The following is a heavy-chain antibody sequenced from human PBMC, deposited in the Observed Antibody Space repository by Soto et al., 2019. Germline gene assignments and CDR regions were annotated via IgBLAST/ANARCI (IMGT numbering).Heavy chain of an antibody. CDR2: IYYSGST. V-gene: IGHV4-59*01. Sequence: QVQLQESGPGLVKPSETLSLTCTVSGGSISSYYWSWIRQPPGKGLEWIGYIYYSGSTNYNPSLQSRVTISVDTSKNQFSLKLSSVTAADTAVYYCARGTVTTLTRFDYWGQGTLVTVSS. J-gene: IGHJ4*02. CDR1: GGSISSYY. D-gene: IGHD4-17*01. CDR3: ARGTVTTLTRFDY.